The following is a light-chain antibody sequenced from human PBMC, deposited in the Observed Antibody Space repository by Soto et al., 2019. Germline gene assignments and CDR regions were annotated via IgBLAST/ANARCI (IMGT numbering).Light chain of an antibody. Sequence: EIVMTQSPATLSVSPGERATLSCRASQSVRSNLAWYQQKPGQAPRLLIYGASTRATDIPARFSGSGSGTEFTHIITSLQSEDFALYYCQQYKNWPALTFRGETKVEIK. CDR1: QSVRSN. V-gene: IGKV3-15*01. CDR2: GAS. CDR3: QQYKNWPALT. J-gene: IGKJ4*01.